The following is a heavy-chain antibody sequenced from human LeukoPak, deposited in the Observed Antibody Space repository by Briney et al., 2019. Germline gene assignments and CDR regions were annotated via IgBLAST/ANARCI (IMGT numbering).Heavy chain of an antibody. CDR2: IKSKTDGGTT. D-gene: IGHD2-21*02. J-gene: IGHJ1*01. CDR3: TTAMVVTAILYFQH. V-gene: IGHV3-15*01. CDR1: GFTFSNAC. Sequence: GGSLRLSCAASGFTFSNACMSWVRQAPGKGLEWVGRIKSKTDGGTTDYAAPVKGRFTISRDDSKNTLYLQMNSLKTEDTAVYYCTTAMVVTAILYFQHWGQGTLVTVSS.